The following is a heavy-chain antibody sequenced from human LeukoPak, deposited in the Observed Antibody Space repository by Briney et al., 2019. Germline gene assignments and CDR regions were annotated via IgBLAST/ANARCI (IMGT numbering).Heavy chain of an antibody. D-gene: IGHD1-26*01. V-gene: IGHV1-2*06. CDR3: ARSSGSYYGAFDI. CDR1: GYTFTGYY. J-gene: IGHJ3*02. CDR2: INPNSGGT. Sequence: ASVKVSCTASGYTFTGYYMHWVRQAPGQGLEWMGRINPNSGGTNYAQKFQGRVTMTRDTSISTAYMELSRLRSDDTAVYYCARSSGSYYGAFDIWGQGTMVTVSS.